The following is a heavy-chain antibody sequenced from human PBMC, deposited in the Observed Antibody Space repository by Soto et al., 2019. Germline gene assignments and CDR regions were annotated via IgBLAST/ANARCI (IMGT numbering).Heavy chain of an antibody. J-gene: IGHJ3*01. D-gene: IGHD1-1*01. CDR1: GLTISGKKY. Sequence: PGGSLRLSCAAFGLTISGKKYVAWIRQAPGKGLEWVSALYDVDGSFYADSVKGRFTTSSDSSKTTVYLQMNDLRPYDTAVYYCATWHEREHAYDVWGQGTTVTVSS. CDR2: LYDVDGS. CDR3: ATWHEREHAYDV. V-gene: IGHV3-53*01.